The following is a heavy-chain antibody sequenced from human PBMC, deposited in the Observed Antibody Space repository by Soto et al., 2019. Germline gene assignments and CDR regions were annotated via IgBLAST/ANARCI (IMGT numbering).Heavy chain of an antibody. CDR1: GFTFTSSA. CDR2: IVVGSGNT. Sequence: SVKVSCKASGFTFTSSAVQWVRQARGQRLEWIGWIVVGSGNTNYAQKFQERVTITRDMSTSTAYMELSSLRSEDTAVYYCATGERVPDAFDIWGQGTMVTVSS. D-gene: IGHD1-26*01. J-gene: IGHJ3*02. CDR3: ATGERVPDAFDI. V-gene: IGHV1-58*01.